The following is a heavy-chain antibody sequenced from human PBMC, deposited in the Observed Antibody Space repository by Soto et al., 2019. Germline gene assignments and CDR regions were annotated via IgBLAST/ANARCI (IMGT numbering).Heavy chain of an antibody. CDR3: ARLSRPNYYDTSGFFKDNWFDH. CDR2: IIPIVETP. Sequence: SVNVSCQASVGTFNSYDINWVRQAPGQGLEWMGGIIPIVETPKYAQKFQGRVTITADESTNTVYMELSSLRSEDTAMYYCARLSRPNYYDTSGFFKDNWFDHWGQGTLVTVSS. D-gene: IGHD3-22*01. J-gene: IGHJ5*02. V-gene: IGHV1-69*13. CDR1: VGTFNSYD.